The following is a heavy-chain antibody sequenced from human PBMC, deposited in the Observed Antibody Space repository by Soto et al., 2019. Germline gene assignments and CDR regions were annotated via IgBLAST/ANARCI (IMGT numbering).Heavy chain of an antibody. CDR3: ARDRGEKAWFGELYPPYDAFDI. V-gene: IGHV4-61*01. Sequence: SETLSLTCTVSGGSVSSGSYYWSWIRQPPGKGLEWIGYIYYSGSTNYNPSLKSRVTISVDTSKNQFSLKLSSVTAADTAVYYCARDRGEKAWFGELYPPYDAFDIWGQGTMVTVSS. J-gene: IGHJ3*02. CDR2: IYYSGST. D-gene: IGHD3-10*01. CDR1: GGSVSSGSYY.